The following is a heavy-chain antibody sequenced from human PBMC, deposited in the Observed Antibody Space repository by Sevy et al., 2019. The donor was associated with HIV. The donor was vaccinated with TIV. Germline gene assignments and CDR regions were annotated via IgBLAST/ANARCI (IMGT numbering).Heavy chain of an antibody. D-gene: IGHD1-1*01. V-gene: IGHV3-11*01. CDR3: ARERYNFGYYFDY. CDR1: GFTFSDYY. Sequence: GGSLRLSCAASGFTFSDYYMSWIRQAPGKGLECVSYISGSGTTIYYADSVKGRFTISRDNAKNSLYLQMNSLRAEDTAVYYCARERYNFGYYFDYWGQGTLVTVSS. CDR2: ISGSGTTI. J-gene: IGHJ4*02.